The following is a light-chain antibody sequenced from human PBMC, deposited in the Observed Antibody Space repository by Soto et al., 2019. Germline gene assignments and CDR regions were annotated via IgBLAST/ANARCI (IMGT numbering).Light chain of an antibody. CDR1: QSIRSY. Sequence: DIQMTQSPSSLSASVGDRVTITCRASQSIRSYLNWYQQKPGKAPNLLIFAASSLQSGVPSRFSGSGSGTDFTLTISTLQPEDFATYYCQQSNSLPQTFGQGTKVEIK. V-gene: IGKV1-39*01. CDR2: AAS. CDR3: QQSNSLPQT. J-gene: IGKJ1*01.